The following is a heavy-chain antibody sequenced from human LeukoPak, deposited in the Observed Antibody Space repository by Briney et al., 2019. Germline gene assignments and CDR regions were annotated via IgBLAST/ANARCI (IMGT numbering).Heavy chain of an antibody. CDR1: GGSISNTSW. Sequence: SGTLSLTCGVSGGSISNTSWWTWVRQPPGKGLEWIGEVNLQGGTNYNPSLKSRVAISVDKSENHISLKLTSVTAADTAVYYRAREGGPYRPLDYSGQGTLVTVAS. CDR3: AREGGPYRPLDY. CDR2: VNLQGGT. J-gene: IGHJ4*02. V-gene: IGHV4-4*02.